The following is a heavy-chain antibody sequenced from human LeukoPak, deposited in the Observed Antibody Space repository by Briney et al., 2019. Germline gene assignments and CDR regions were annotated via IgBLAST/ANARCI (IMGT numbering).Heavy chain of an antibody. CDR3: ARVSQLLGGTLDI. D-gene: IGHD1-1*01. V-gene: IGHV4-34*01. CDR2: INHSGST. J-gene: IGHJ3*02. Sequence: SETLSLTCAVYGGSFSGYYWSWIRQPPGKGLEWIGEINHSGSTNYNPSLKSRVTISVDTSKNQFSLKLSSVTAADTAVYYCARVSQLLGGTLDIWGQGTMVTVSS. CDR1: GGSFSGYY.